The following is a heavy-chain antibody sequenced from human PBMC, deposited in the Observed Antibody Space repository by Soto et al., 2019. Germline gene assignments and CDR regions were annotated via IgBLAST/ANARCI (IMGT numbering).Heavy chain of an antibody. CDR3: TRDFGRNYIAY. Sequence: QVQLVQSGAEVKKPGASVRVSCKASGYTFTGYAIHWVRQAPGQRLEWMGYINGGNGKTEYSQNFQGRITLSRDTPASTVYMDLSSLRSEDTAVYCCTRDFGRNYIAYWGQGTLIVVSP. J-gene: IGHJ4*02. CDR2: INGGNGKT. V-gene: IGHV1-3*01. CDR1: GYTFTGYA. D-gene: IGHD3-10*01.